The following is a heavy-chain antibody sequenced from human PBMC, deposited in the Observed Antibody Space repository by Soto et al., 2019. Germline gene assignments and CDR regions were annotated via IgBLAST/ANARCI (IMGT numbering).Heavy chain of an antibody. CDR1: GFSLSTSGEA. Sequence: QITLKESGPALVKPTQTLTLTCTFSGFSLSTSGEAVGWIRQPPGEALEWLALIYWDDDNRYNPTLKTRLTITKATSKNQVVLTLTNMDPVDTATYYCAIYVSASPAGWFDPWGQGILVTVSS. CDR3: AIYVSASPAGWFDP. CDR2: IYWDDDN. D-gene: IGHD3-10*01. J-gene: IGHJ5*02. V-gene: IGHV2-5*02.